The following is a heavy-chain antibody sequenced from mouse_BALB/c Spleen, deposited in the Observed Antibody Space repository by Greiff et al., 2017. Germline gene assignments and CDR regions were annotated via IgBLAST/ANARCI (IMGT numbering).Heavy chain of an antibody. D-gene: IGHD4-1*01. J-gene: IGHJ4*01. Sequence: EVKLVESGGGLVQPGGSRKLSCAASGFTFSSFGMHWVRQAPEKGLEWVAYISSGSSTIYYADTVKGRFTISRDNPKNTLFLQMTSLRSEDTAMYYCARANWDSYYAMDYWGQGTSVTVSS. CDR3: ARANWDSYYAMDY. CDR1: GFTFSSFG. CDR2: ISSGSSTI. V-gene: IGHV5-17*02.